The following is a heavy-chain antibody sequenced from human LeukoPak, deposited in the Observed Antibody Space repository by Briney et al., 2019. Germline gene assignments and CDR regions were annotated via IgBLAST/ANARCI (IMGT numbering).Heavy chain of an antibody. CDR3: ATEGLKYSSSWYLRWFDP. Sequence: RASVKVSCKVSGYTLTELSMHWVRQAPGKGLEWMGGFDPEDGETIYAQKFQGRVTMTEDTSTDTAYMELSSLRSEDTAVYYCATEGLKYSSSWYLRWFDPWGQGTLVTVSS. CDR1: GYTLTELS. CDR2: FDPEDGET. V-gene: IGHV1-24*01. D-gene: IGHD6-13*01. J-gene: IGHJ5*02.